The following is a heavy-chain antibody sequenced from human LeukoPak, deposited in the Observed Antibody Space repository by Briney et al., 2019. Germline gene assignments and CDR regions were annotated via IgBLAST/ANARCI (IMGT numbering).Heavy chain of an antibody. CDR3: AKDLGGEFDY. D-gene: IGHD3-16*01. CDR1: GFTFSSYA. J-gene: IGHJ4*02. V-gene: IGHV3-30*04. CDR2: ISYDGSNK. Sequence: GGSLRLSCAASGFTFSSYAMHWVRQAPGKGLEWVAVISYDGSNKYYADSVKGRFTISRDNSKNTLYLQMNSLRAEDTAVYYCAKDLGGEFDYWGQGTLVTVSS.